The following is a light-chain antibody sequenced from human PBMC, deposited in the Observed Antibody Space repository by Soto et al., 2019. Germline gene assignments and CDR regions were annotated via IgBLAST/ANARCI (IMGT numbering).Light chain of an antibody. V-gene: IGLV2-14*01. J-gene: IGLJ1*01. CDR2: DVS. CDR3: SSYTGGSTYV. CDR1: SRDIGGYKY. Sequence: QSALTQPASVSGSPGQSIPISFTGTSRDIGGYKYVSWYQQHPGKAPKLMIYDVSNRPSGVSNRFSVSKSGNTATLTISGLQGEDEAEYYCSSYTGGSTYVFGTGTKVTVL.